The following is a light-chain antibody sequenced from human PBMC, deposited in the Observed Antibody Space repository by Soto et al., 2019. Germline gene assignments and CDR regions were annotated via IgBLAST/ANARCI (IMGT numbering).Light chain of an antibody. CDR1: SSNIGAGYD. J-gene: IGLJ1*01. Sequence: QSVLTQPPSVSGAPGQRVTISCTGSSSNIGAGYDVHWYQQLPGTAPKLLIYGNSHRPSGVPDRFSGSKSGPSASLAITGLQAEDEADYYCQSYDSSLVYVFGTGTKLTVL. V-gene: IGLV1-40*01. CDR3: QSYDSSLVYV. CDR2: GNS.